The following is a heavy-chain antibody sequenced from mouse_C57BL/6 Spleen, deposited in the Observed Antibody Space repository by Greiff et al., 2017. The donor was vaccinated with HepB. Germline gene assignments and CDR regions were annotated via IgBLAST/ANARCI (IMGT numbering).Heavy chain of an antibody. J-gene: IGHJ4*01. D-gene: IGHD1-1*01. CDR2: INPSNGGT. V-gene: IGHV1-53*01. CDR3: ARQLLREHYYAMDY. CDR1: GYTFTSYW. Sequence: QVQLQQPGTELVKPGASVKLSCKASGYTFTSYWMHWVKQRPGQGLEWIGNINPSNGGTNYNGKFKGKATLTADKSSSTAYMQLSSLTSEDSAVYFCARQLLREHYYAMDYWGQGTSVTVSS.